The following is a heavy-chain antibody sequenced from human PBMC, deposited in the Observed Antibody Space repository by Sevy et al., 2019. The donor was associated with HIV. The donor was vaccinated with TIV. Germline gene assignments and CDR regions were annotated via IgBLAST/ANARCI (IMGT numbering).Heavy chain of an antibody. D-gene: IGHD6-19*01. J-gene: IGHJ6*02. Sequence: SQTLSLTCAISGDSVSSNSAAWNWIRQSPSRGLEWLGRTYYRSRWYNDYAVSVKSRITINPDTSKNQFSLQLNSVIPEDTAVYYCARDLGLSRGYSSGWYPPTTYYYYGLDVWGQGTTVTVSS. V-gene: IGHV6-1*01. CDR2: TYYRSRWYN. CDR1: GDSVSSNSAA. CDR3: ARDLGLSRGYSSGWYPPTTYYYYGLDV.